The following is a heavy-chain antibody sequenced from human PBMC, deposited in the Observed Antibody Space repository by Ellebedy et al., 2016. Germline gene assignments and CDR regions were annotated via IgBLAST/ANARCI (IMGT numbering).Heavy chain of an antibody. CDR1: GGSFSPYY. D-gene: IGHD3-10*01. Sequence: SETLSLXCAVYGGSFSPYYWSWIRQPPGKGLEWIGEINHSGSTNYNPSLKSRVTISVDTSKNQFSLKLSSVTAADTAVYYCAREVITMVRGVDLIQWGQGTLVTVSS. CDR3: AREVITMVRGVDLIQ. V-gene: IGHV4-34*01. CDR2: INHSGST. J-gene: IGHJ4*02.